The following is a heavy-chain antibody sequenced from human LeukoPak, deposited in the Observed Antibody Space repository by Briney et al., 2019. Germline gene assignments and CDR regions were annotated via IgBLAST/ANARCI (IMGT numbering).Heavy chain of an antibody. J-gene: IGHJ4*02. CDR1: GGSISSSTYY. D-gene: IGHD3-3*01. V-gene: IGHV4-39*01. CDR3: ARSLGWSGYPIFDY. Sequence: SETLSLTCTVSGGSISSSTYYWGWIRQPPGKGLEWIGSMYYSGSTYYNPSLKSRVTISVDTSKNQFSLKLSSVTAADTAVYYGARSLGWSGYPIFDYWGQGTLVTVSS. CDR2: MYYSGST.